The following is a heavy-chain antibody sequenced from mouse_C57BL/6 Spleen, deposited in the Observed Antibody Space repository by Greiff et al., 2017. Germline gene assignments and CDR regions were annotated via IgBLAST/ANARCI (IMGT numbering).Heavy chain of an antibody. CDR1: GYAFTNYL. CDR3: AGMDYYGSSYGHFDY. J-gene: IGHJ2*01. D-gene: IGHD1-1*01. V-gene: IGHV1-54*01. Sequence: VQLQQSGAELVRPGTSVKVSCKASGYAFTNYLIEWVKQRPGQGLEWIGVINPGSGGTNYNEKFKGKATLTADKSSSTAYMQLSSLTSEDSAVYFCAGMDYYGSSYGHFDYWGQGTTLTVSS. CDR2: INPGSGGT.